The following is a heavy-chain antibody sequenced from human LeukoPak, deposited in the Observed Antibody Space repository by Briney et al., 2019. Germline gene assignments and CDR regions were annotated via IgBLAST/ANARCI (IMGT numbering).Heavy chain of an antibody. Sequence: GGSLKLSCAASGFTFSGSAMHWVRQASGKGLEWVDRIRSKANSYATAYAASVKGRFTISRDDSKNTAYLQMNSLKTEDTAVYYCTSYHYGMDVWGQGTTVTVSS. CDR1: GFTFSGSA. CDR3: TSYHYGMDV. V-gene: IGHV3-73*01. J-gene: IGHJ6*02. CDR2: IRSKANSYAT.